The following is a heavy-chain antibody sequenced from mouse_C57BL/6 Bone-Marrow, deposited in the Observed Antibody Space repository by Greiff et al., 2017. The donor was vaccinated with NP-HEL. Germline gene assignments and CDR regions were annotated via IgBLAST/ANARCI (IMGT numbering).Heavy chain of an antibody. CDR3: ARSWWLGAMDY. CDR2: IDPSDSET. CDR1: GYTFTSYW. D-gene: IGHD1-1*02. J-gene: IGHJ4*01. Sequence: QVQLQQPGAELVRPGSSVKLSCKASGYTFTSYWMHWVKQRPIQGLEWIGNIDPSDSETPYNQKFKDKATLTVDKSSSTAYMQLSSLTSEDSAVYYCARSWWLGAMDYWGQGTSVTVSS. V-gene: IGHV1-52*01.